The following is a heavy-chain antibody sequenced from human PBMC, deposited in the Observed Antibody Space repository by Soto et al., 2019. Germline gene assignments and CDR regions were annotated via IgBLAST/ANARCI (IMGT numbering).Heavy chain of an antibody. J-gene: IGHJ4*02. D-gene: IGHD3-9*01. CDR3: ARGPPRYFDWLISFDY. Sequence: PSETLSLTSAFYGGSFSGYYWSWIRQPPGKGLEWIGEINHSGSTNYNPSLKSRVTISVDTSKNQFSLKLSSVTAADTAVYYCARGPPRYFDWLISFDYWGQGTLVTVSS. CDR2: INHSGST. CDR1: GGSFSGYY. V-gene: IGHV4-34*01.